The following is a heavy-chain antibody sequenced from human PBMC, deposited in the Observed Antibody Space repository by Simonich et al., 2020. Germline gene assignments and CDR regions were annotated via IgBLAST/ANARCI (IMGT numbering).Heavy chain of an antibody. J-gene: IGHJ4*02. CDR3: ARAFRDRTGYFDY. V-gene: IGHV4-59*01. CDR2: IYYSGST. CDR1: GGSISSYY. Sequence: QVQLQESGPGLVKPSETLSLTCTVSGGSISSYYWSWIRQPPGKGLEWIGYIYYSGSTNHNPSLKSRVTISVDTSKNQFSLKLSSVTAADTAVYYCARAFRDRTGYFDYWGQGTLVTVSS. D-gene: IGHD1-1*01.